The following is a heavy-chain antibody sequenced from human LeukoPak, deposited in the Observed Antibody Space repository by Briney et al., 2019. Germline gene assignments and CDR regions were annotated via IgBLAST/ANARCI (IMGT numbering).Heavy chain of an antibody. Sequence: GGSLRLSCTASGFTFSGSAMHWVRQASGKGLEWVGRIRSKANSYATVYAASVKGRFTISRDDSKNTAYLQMNSLKTEDTAVYYCTSGLSVRRSNNTPVDYWGQGTLVTVSS. CDR1: GFTFSGSA. D-gene: IGHD1-1*01. CDR3: TSGLSVRRSNNTPVDY. V-gene: IGHV3-73*01. CDR2: IRSKANSYAT. J-gene: IGHJ4*02.